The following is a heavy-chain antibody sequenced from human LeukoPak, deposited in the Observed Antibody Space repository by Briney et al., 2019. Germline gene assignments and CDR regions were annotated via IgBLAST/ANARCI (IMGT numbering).Heavy chain of an antibody. CDR3: AKDRCSNGIGCYYYYMDV. CDR2: TSFDGSDN. CDR1: GFTFSSYA. J-gene: IGHJ6*03. V-gene: IGHV3-30*04. D-gene: IGHD2-8*01. Sequence: PGGSLRLSCAASGFTFSSYAMHWVRQAPGKGLKWVAVTSFDGSDNYYADSVKGRFTISRDNSKNILYLQMNSLRAEDTAVYYCAKDRCSNGIGCYYYYMDVWGKGTTVTISS.